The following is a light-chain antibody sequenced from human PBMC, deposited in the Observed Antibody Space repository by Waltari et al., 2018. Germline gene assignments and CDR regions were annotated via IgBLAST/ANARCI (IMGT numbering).Light chain of an antibody. CDR3: QSYDSSLGGSV. CDR1: SSTIGAGYD. V-gene: IGLV1-40*01. CDR2: GNS. Sequence: QSVLTQPPSVSGAPGQRVTISCPGSSSTIGAGYDVNWYQHLPGKAPKLLIYGNSNRPSGVPDRISGSKSGTSASLAITGLQAEDEADYYCQSYDSSLGGSVFGGGTKLTVL. J-gene: IGLJ2*01.